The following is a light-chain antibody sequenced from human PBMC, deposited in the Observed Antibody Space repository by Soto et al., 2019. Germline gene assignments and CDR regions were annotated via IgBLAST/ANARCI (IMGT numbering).Light chain of an antibody. CDR3: SSFAGSPVV. Sequence: QSALTQPTSASGSPGQSVTITCSGTSSDVGEENYVSWYQQHPGKVPKLILYEVSNRPSGVPDRFSGSRSVNPASLTVSGLQAEDEADYYCSSFAGSPVVFGGVTKLTVL. CDR1: SSDVGEENY. CDR2: EVS. V-gene: IGLV2-8*01. J-gene: IGLJ2*01.